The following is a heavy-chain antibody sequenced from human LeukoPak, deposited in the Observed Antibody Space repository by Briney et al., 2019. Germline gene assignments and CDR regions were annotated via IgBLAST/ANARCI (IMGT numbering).Heavy chain of an antibody. J-gene: IGHJ4*02. V-gene: IGHV3-64*01. Sequence: GGSLRLSCAASGFTFSSYAMHWVRQAPGKGLESVAGISNKGGSTYYVNSVKGRFTISRDNSKNTLYLQMGSLRAEDMAAYYCARRMHSTSCCVYDYCGQGTLVTVSS. D-gene: IGHD2-2*01. CDR3: ARRMHSTSCCVYDY. CDR2: ISNKGGST. CDR1: GFTFSSYA.